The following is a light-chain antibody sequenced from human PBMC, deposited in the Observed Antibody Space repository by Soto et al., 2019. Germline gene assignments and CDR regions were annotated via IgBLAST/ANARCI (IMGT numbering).Light chain of an antibody. CDR3: CSYAGSYTVI. V-gene: IGLV2-11*01. CDR2: DVN. Sequence: QSALTQPRSVSGSPGQSVTLSCTGTSTDVGNYDYVSWYQQHPGKAPKLLIYDVNKRPSGVPARFSGSKSGKTASLAISGLQAEDEADYYCCSYAGSYTVIFGGGTKVTVL. CDR1: STDVGNYDY. J-gene: IGLJ2*01.